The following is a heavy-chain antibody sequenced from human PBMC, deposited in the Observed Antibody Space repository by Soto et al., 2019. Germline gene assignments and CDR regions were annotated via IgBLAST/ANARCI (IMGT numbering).Heavy chain of an antibody. CDR2: IYHSGIT. CDR1: GGSISSSNW. Sequence: SETLSLTCAVSGGSISSSNWWSWVRQPPGKGLEWIGEIYHSGITNYNPSLKSRVTISVDKSKNQFSLKLSSVTAADTAVYYCARASMGGSRLPFDYWGQGTLVTVSS. J-gene: IGHJ4*02. D-gene: IGHD6-13*01. CDR3: ARASMGGSRLPFDY. V-gene: IGHV4-4*02.